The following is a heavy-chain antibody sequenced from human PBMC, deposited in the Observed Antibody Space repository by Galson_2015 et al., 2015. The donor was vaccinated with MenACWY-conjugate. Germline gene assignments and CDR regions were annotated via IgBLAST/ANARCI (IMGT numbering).Heavy chain of an antibody. CDR3: ERDKFLYVDFCSCFLVPDY. V-gene: IGHV1-18*01. CDR2: INAYNGNT. CDR1: DYTFSSYG. J-gene: IGHJ4*02. Sequence: SVKVSCKASDYTFSSYGITWVRQAPGQGLEWMGWINAYNGNTKSSQKFPGRVTMTTDTSTSTAYMELRSLRSDDTAVYYCERDKFLYVDFCSCFLVPDYCGQGTLVAVSS. D-gene: IGHD3-3*01.